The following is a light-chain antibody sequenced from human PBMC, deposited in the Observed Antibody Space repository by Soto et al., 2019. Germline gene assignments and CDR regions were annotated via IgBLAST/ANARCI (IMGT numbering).Light chain of an antibody. Sequence: LTQPASVSGSPGQSITISCTGTSSDVGGYNYVSWYQQHPGKAPKLMIYEVSNRPSGVSNRFSGSKSDNTASLTISGLQAEDEADYYCSSYTSFSTYVFGTGTKVTVL. CDR2: EVS. CDR1: SSDVGGYNY. J-gene: IGLJ1*01. CDR3: SSYTSFSTYV. V-gene: IGLV2-14*01.